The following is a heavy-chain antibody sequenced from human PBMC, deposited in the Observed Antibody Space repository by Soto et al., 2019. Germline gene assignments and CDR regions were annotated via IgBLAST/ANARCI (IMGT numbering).Heavy chain of an antibody. CDR2: IYYSGST. Sequence: KPSETLSLTCTVSGGSISSYYWSWFRQPPGKGLEWIGYIYYSGSTNYNPSLKSRVTISVDTSKNQFSLKLSSVTAADTAVYYCARGLGRTYDYWAQGTLVTVSS. J-gene: IGHJ4*02. V-gene: IGHV4-59*01. CDR3: ARGLGRTYDY. CDR1: GGSISSYY. D-gene: IGHD1-7*01.